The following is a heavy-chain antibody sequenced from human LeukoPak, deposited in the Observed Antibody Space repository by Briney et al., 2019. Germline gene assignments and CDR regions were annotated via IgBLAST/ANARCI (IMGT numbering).Heavy chain of an antibody. V-gene: IGHV1-2*02. CDR2: INPNSGGT. J-gene: IGHJ5*02. CDR3: ARDPSYYDITFDP. CDR1: GYTFTGYY. D-gene: IGHD3-9*01. Sequence: VASVKVSCKASGYTFTGYYMHWVRQAPGQGLEWMGWINPNSGGTNYAQKFQGRVTMTRDTSISTAYMELSRLRSDDTAVYYCARDPSYYDITFDPWGQGTLVTVSS.